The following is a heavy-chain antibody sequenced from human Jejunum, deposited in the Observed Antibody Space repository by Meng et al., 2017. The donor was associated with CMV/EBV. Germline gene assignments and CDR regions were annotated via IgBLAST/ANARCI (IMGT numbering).Heavy chain of an antibody. V-gene: IGHV3-9*01. J-gene: IGHJ3*02. CDR2: ISWNTNSI. CDR1: GVMMEHFA. Sequence: SGVMMEHFAMHWVRQAPGKGLEWVSGISWNTNSITYADAVRGRFSISRDNAKNSLYLQMNSLRAEDTAVYYCARGEYQLLFGAFDIWGQGTMVTVSS. D-gene: IGHD2-2*01. CDR3: ARGEYQLLFGAFDI.